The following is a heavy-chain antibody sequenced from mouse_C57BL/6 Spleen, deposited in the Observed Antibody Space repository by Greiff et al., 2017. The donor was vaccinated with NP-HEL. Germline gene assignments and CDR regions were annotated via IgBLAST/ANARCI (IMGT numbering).Heavy chain of an antibody. CDR2: INPNNGGT. Sequence: EVQLQQSGPELVKPGASVKISCKASGYTFTDYYMNWVKQSHGKSLEWIGDINPNNGGTSYNQKFKGKATLTVDKSSSTAYMELRSLTSEDSDVYYCARNYYGSPFAYWGQGTLVTVSA. D-gene: IGHD1-1*01. V-gene: IGHV1-26*01. J-gene: IGHJ3*01. CDR3: ARNYYGSPFAY. CDR1: GYTFTDYY.